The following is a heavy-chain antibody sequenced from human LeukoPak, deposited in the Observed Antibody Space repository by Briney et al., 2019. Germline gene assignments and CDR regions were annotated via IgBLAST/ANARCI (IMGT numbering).Heavy chain of an antibody. CDR3: ARHRRITMVRGVPKGYYMDG. CDR2: IDDNWST. V-gene: IGHV4-39*01. Sequence: AETLSLTCTVSAGSISSRSYYWGWLRQPPGKGLEWFARIDDNWSTYYNPSFKSRVTISVGTSKNQFSLKLSSVTAADTAVYYCARHRRITMVRGVPKGYYMDGWRKGTKVSNSS. D-gene: IGHD3-10*01. J-gene: IGHJ6*03. CDR1: AGSISSRSYY.